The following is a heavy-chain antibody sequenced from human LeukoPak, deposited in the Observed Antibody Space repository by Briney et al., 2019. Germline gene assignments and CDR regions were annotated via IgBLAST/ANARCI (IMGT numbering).Heavy chain of an antibody. V-gene: IGHV3-7*03. CDR3: ARVERLESYYYYGMDV. CDR1: GFTFSSYW. J-gene: IGHJ6*02. CDR2: IKQDGSEK. Sequence: GGSLRLSCAASGFTFSSYWMSWVRQAPGKGLEWVANIKQDGSEKYYVDSVKGRFTISRDNAKNSLYLQMNSLRAEDTAVYYCARVERLESYYYYGMDVWGQGTTVTVSS. D-gene: IGHD1-1*01.